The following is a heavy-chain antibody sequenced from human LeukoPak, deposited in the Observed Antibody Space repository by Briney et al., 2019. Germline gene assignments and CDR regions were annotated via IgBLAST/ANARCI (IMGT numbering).Heavy chain of an antibody. J-gene: IGHJ4*02. V-gene: IGHV1-18*01. CDR2: ISAYNGNT. CDR3: ARGGDSSGYYYDLDY. D-gene: IGHD3-22*01. Sequence: ASVKVSCKASGYTFTSYGISWVRQAPGQGLEWMGWISAYNGNTNYAQRLQGRVTMTTDTSTSTAYMELRSLRSDDTAAYYCARGGDSSGYYYDLDYWGQGTLVTVSS. CDR1: GYTFTSYG.